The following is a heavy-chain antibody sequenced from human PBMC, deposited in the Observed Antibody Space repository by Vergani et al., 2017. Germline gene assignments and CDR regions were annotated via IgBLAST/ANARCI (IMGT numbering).Heavy chain of an antibody. D-gene: IGHD2-21*01. V-gene: IGHV3-74*02. CDR3: AKARDPNCKGGNCYSYYYGLDL. Sequence: EVQLVESGGGLVKPGGSLRLSCSASGFSFNSYWMHWVRQVPGKGLLWVSRIKSDGSITAYADSVKGRFTISRDNAQNTLYLQMNSLRVEDTGVYYCAKARDPNCKGGNCYSYYYGLDLWGQGTTVTVSS. CDR1: GFSFNSYW. CDR2: IKSDGSIT. J-gene: IGHJ6*02.